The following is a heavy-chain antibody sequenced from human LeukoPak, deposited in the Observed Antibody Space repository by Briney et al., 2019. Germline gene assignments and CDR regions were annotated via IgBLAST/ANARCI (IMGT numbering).Heavy chain of an antibody. Sequence: GGSLTLSCAVSGFTLSSDWMHWVRQAPGKGLEWVSRMNQDGSDTSYADSVKGRFTISRDNAKNTVYLQMNSLRAEDSAVYYCATVFGYWGQGTLATVSS. CDR2: MNQDGSDT. V-gene: IGHV3-74*01. CDR1: GFTLSSDW. J-gene: IGHJ4*02. CDR3: ATVFGY.